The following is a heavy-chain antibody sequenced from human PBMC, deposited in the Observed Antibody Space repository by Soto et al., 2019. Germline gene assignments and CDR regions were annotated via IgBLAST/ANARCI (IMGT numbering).Heavy chain of an antibody. D-gene: IGHD3-10*01. CDR1: RGSVSSQTHF. J-gene: IGHJ5*02. CDR3: ARDKSPVYYLFDX. Sequence: KTSETLSVTCTVTRGSVSSQTHFWTWIRQPPGKGLELIGDVYYSGTTYYNPSLKGRVTISLDTSKNQFSLKLNSVTAADTAVYYCARDKSPVYYLFDXWGQVTLFTVSX. CDR2: VYYSGTT. V-gene: IGHV4-61*01.